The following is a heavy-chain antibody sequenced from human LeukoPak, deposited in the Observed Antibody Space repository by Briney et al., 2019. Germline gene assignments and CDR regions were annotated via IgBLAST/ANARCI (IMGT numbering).Heavy chain of an antibody. CDR2: IRYNGSDQ. J-gene: IGHJ4*02. D-gene: IGHD7-27*01. CDR3: AKGYGESHFDS. CDR1: GFTFRSYG. V-gene: IGHV3-30*02. Sequence: SGGSLRLSCAASGFTFRSYGVHLVRQAPGKGLEWVAFIRYNGSDQYYADSVKGRFTISRDNSNHILYLQMNSLRAEDTAVYFCAKGYGESHFDSWGQGTLVTVSS.